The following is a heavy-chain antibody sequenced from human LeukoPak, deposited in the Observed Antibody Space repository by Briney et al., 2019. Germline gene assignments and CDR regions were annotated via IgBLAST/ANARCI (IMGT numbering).Heavy chain of an antibody. CDR3: ARARRYSSSWYQASDYYYGIDV. CDR2: IIPILGIA. CDR1: GGTFSSYA. J-gene: IGHJ6*02. Sequence: GSSVKVSCKASGGTFSSYAISWVRQAPGQGLEWMGRIIPILGIANYAQKFQGRVTITADKSTSTAYMELSSLRSEDTAVYYCARARRYSSSWYQASDYYYGIDVWGQGTTVTVSS. V-gene: IGHV1-69*04. D-gene: IGHD6-13*01.